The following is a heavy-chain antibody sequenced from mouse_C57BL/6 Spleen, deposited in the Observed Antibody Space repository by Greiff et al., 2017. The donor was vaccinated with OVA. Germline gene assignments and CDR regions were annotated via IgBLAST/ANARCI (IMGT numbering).Heavy chain of an antibody. CDR1: GYTFTDSY. Sequence: QVQLQQSGAELVRPGASVKLSCKASGYTFTDSYINWVKQRPGQGLEWIARIYPGSGNTYYNEKFKGKATLTAEKSSSTAYMQLSSLTSEDSAVYFCARYGNYGAWCADWGQGTRVTGSA. J-gene: IGHJ3*01. D-gene: IGHD2-1*01. CDR2: IYPGSGNT. V-gene: IGHV1-76*01. CDR3: ARYGNYGAWCAD.